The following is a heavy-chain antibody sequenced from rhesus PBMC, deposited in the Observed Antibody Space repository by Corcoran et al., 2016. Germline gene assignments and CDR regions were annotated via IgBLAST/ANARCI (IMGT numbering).Heavy chain of an antibody. D-gene: IGHD4-23*01. CDR1: GFTLSSYG. CDR3: TRYSNYFDY. CDR2: ISSASSYI. J-gene: IGHJ4*01. V-gene: IGHV3S16*01. Sequence: EVQLVESGGGVVQPGGSLRLACAASGFTLSSYGMSGVRQAQGKGLEWVSSISSASSYIYYADSVKGRFTISRDNAKNSLSLQMNSLRAEDTAVYYCTRYSNYFDYWGQGVLVTVSS.